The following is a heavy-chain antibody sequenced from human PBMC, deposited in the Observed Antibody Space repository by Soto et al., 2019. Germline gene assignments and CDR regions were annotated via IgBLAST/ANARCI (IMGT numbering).Heavy chain of an antibody. Sequence: SETLSLTCTVSGGSISSGGYYWSWIRQHPGKGLEWIGYIYYSGSTYYNPSLKSRVTISVDTSKNQFSLKLSSVTAADTAVYYCAIVYCSGGSCYYSPSRYFEYWGQGTLVTVSS. CDR3: AIVYCSGGSCYYSPSRYFEY. CDR2: IYYSGST. CDR1: GGSISSGGYY. V-gene: IGHV4-31*03. J-gene: IGHJ4*02. D-gene: IGHD2-15*01.